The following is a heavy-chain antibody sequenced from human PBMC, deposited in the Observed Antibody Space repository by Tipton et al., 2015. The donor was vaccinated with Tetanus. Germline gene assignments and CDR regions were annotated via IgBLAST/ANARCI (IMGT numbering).Heavy chain of an antibody. CDR2: ISYDGSYK. D-gene: IGHD4/OR15-4a*01. V-gene: IGHV3-30*18. CDR1: GFTFSSYG. Sequence: SLRLSCAASGFTFSSYGMHWVRQAPGKGLEWVAVISYDGSYKYYGDSVKGRFTISRDNSKNTLYLQMNSLRAEDTAVYYCAKERSNDYKSYYYYAMDVWGQGTTVTVSS. J-gene: IGHJ6*02. CDR3: AKERSNDYKSYYYYAMDV.